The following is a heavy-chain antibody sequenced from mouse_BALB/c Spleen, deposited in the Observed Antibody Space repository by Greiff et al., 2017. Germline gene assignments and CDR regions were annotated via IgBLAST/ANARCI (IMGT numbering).Heavy chain of an antibody. CDR1: GFSLTSYG. J-gene: IGHJ3*01. D-gene: IGHD2-14*01. Sequence: QVQLKESGPGLVAPSQSLSITCTVSGFSLTSYGVHWVRQPPGKGLEWLGVIWAGGSTNYNSALMSRLSISKDNSKSQVFLKMNSLQTDDTAMYYCAREGAYYRSFAYWGQGTLVTVSA. CDR2: IWAGGST. V-gene: IGHV2-9*02. CDR3: AREGAYYRSFAY.